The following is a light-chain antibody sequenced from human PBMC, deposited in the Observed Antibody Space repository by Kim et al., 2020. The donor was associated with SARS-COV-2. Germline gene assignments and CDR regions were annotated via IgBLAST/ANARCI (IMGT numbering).Light chain of an antibody. Sequence: GQSVTITCSGSSSNIGGNYVYWYQQIPGTAPKLLIYRNNQRPSGVPDRFSASKSGTSASLAIGGLRAEDEADYFCAAWDDSLSGWVFGGGTQLTVL. CDR1: SSNIGGNY. V-gene: IGLV1-47*01. CDR2: RNN. J-gene: IGLJ3*02. CDR3: AAWDDSLSGWV.